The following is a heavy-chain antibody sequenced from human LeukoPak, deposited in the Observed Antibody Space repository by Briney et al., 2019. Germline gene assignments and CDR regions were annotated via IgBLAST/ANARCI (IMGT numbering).Heavy chain of an antibody. D-gene: IGHD6-19*01. CDR1: GFAFSSSW. V-gene: IGHV3-7*01. J-gene: IGHJ4*02. CDR2: IKQDGSEK. Sequence: GGSLRLSCAASGFAFSSSWMSWVRQAPGKGLEWVANIKQDGSEKYYVDSVKGRFTISRDNTKNSLYLQMDSLRAEDRAVYCCARISTSVAGADYWGQGALVTVSS. CDR3: ARISTSVAGADY.